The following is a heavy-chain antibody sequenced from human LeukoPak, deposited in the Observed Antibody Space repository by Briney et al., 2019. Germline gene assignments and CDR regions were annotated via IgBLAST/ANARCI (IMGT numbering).Heavy chain of an antibody. CDR1: GFTFSSCW. CDR3: ARGGRFDY. D-gene: IGHD2-15*01. V-gene: IGHV3-7*01. Sequence: GGSLRLSCAASGFTFSSCWMSWVRQAPGKGLEWVANIKQDGSEKYYVDSVKGRFTISRDNAKNSLYLQMNSLRAEDTAVYYCARGGRFDYWGQGTLVTVSS. J-gene: IGHJ4*02. CDR2: IKQDGSEK.